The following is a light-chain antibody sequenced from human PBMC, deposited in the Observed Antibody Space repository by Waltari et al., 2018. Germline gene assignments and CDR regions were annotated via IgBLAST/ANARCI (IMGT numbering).Light chain of an antibody. CDR1: SRPVPRGQY. Sequence: QAVVTQEPSLTVSPGRTVTLTCGPSSRPVPRGQYPSWFPQNPGQVPSTLIYDTSNKHSWTPARFSGSLLGGKAALTLSGAQPEDEAEYYCLLWYSGARWVFGGGTKLSVL. CDR2: DTS. CDR3: LLWYSGARWV. V-gene: IGLV7-46*01. J-gene: IGLJ3*02.